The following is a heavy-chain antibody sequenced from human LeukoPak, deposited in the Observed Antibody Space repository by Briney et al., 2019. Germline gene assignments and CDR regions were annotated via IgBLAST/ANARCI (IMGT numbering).Heavy chain of an antibody. CDR1: GGSFSGYY. D-gene: IGHD5-24*01. CDR2: INHSGST. Sequence: SETLSLTCAVYGGSFSGYYRSWIRQPPGKGLEWLGEINHSGSTNYNPSLKSRVTISVDTSKNQFSLKLSSVTAADTAVYYCARGEMATVPFDYWGQGTLVTVSS. J-gene: IGHJ4*02. V-gene: IGHV4-34*01. CDR3: ARGEMATVPFDY.